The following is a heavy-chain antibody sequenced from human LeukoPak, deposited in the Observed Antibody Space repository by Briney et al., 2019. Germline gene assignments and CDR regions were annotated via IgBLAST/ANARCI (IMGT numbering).Heavy chain of an antibody. CDR1: GYTFTGYH. J-gene: IGHJ4*02. CDR3: ARFGFRYCSSTSCYAFDY. V-gene: IGHV1-2*02. D-gene: IGHD2-2*01. Sequence: GASVKVSCKASGYTFTGYHMHWVRQAPGQGLEWMGWINPNSGGTNYAQKFQGRVTMTRDTSISTAYMELSRLRSDDTAVYYCARFGFRYCSSTSCYAFDYWGQGTLVTVSS. CDR2: INPNSGGT.